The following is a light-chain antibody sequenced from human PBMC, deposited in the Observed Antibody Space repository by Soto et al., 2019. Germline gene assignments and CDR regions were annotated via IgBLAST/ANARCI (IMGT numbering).Light chain of an antibody. CDR1: QSISSY. V-gene: IGKV1-39*01. Sequence: DIQMTQYTSSLSASVGDRVTITCRASQSISSYLNWYQQKPGKAPKLLIYAASSLQSGVPSRFSGSGSGTDFTLTISSLQPEDFATYYCQQSYSTPRTFGQGTKLEIK. J-gene: IGKJ1*01. CDR2: AAS. CDR3: QQSYSTPRT.